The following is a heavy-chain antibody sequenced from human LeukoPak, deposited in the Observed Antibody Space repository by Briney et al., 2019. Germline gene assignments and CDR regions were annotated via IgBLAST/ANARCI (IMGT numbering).Heavy chain of an antibody. CDR3: ARNYFGSGSYPLPYYFDY. CDR1: GFTFRSYA. Sequence: GGSLRLSCAASGFTFRSYAMSWVRQAPGKGLEWVSIIKGNGGSANYADSVKGRFTISRDNSKNTLYLQMNSLRAEDTAVYYCARNYFGSGSYPLPYYFDYWGQGTLVTVSS. V-gene: IGHV3-23*01. D-gene: IGHD3-10*01. J-gene: IGHJ4*02. CDR2: IKGNGGSA.